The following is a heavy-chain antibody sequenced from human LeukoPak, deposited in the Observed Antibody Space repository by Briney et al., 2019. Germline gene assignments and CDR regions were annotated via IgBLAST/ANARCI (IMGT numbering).Heavy chain of an antibody. CDR1: GYTFTSYY. CDR3: ARVPPGDGDCFDY. J-gene: IGHJ4*02. CDR2: INPSGGST. Sequence: ASVKVSCKASGYTFTSYYMHWVRQAPGQGLEWMGIINPSGGSTSYAQKFQGRVTITADESTSTAYMELSSLRSEDTAVYYCARVPPGDGDCFDYWGQGTLVTVSS. V-gene: IGHV1-46*01. D-gene: IGHD4-17*01.